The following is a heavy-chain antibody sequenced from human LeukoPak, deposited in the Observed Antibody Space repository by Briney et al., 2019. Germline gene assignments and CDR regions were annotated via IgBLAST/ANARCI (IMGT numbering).Heavy chain of an antibody. CDR3: AELGITTIGGV. CDR2: ISRSSSYI. D-gene: IGHD3-10*02. V-gene: IGHV3-21*01. CDR1: GFTFSSYS. J-gene: IGHJ6*04. Sequence: GGSLRLSCAASGFTFSSYSMSWVRQAPGKGLEWASSISRSSSYIYYADSVKGRFTISRDNAKNSLYLQMNSLRAEDTAVYYCAELGITTIGGVWGKGTTVTISS.